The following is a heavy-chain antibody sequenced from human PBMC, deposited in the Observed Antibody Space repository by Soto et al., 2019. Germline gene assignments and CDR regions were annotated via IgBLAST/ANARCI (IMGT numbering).Heavy chain of an antibody. Sequence: QTGGSLRLSCAASGFTFDDYTMHWVRQAPGKGLEWVSLISWDGGSTYYADSVKGRFTISRDNSKNSLYLQMNSLRTEDTALYYCAGGAARLSYYYYGMDVWGKGTTVTVSS. J-gene: IGHJ6*04. D-gene: IGHD6-6*01. CDR2: ISWDGGST. V-gene: IGHV3-43*01. CDR1: GFTFDDYT. CDR3: AGGAARLSYYYYGMDV.